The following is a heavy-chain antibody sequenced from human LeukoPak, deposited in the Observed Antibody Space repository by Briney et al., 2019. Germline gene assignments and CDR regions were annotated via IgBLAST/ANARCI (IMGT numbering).Heavy chain of an antibody. D-gene: IGHD1-7*01. CDR3: ARVRNYREVFSLFDI. CDR2: INPNSGGT. Sequence: GASVKVSCKASGYAFTGYYMHWVRQAPGQGLEWMGRINPNSGGTNYAQKFQGRVTMTRDTSISTAYMELSRLRSDDTAVYYCARVRNYREVFSLFDIWGQGTMVTVSS. CDR1: GYAFTGYY. J-gene: IGHJ3*02. V-gene: IGHV1-2*06.